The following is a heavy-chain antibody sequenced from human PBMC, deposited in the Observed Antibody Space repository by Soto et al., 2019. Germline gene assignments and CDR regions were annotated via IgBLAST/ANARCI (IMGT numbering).Heavy chain of an antibody. J-gene: IGHJ4*02. Sequence: GGSLRLSCAASGFTFSSYDMHWVRQATGKGLEWVSAIGTAGDTYYPGSVKGRFTISRENAKNSLYLQMNSLRAEDTAVYYCARGLNLRRYYDSSGYYPNFDYWGQGTLVTVSS. D-gene: IGHD3-22*01. CDR3: ARGLNLRRYYDSSGYYPNFDY. CDR1: GFTFSSYD. V-gene: IGHV3-13*01. CDR2: IGTAGDT.